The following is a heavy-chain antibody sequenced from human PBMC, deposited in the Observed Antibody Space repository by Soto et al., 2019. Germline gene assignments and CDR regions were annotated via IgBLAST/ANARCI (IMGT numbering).Heavy chain of an antibody. Sequence: GGSLRLSCAASGFTFSSYWMSWVRQAPGKGLEWVANIKQDGSEKYYVDSVKGRFTISRDNAKNSLYLQMNSLRAEDTAVYYCARTHYDFWSGYHLDYWGQGTLVTVSS. D-gene: IGHD3-3*01. CDR3: ARTHYDFWSGYHLDY. J-gene: IGHJ4*02. CDR1: GFTFSSYW. V-gene: IGHV3-7*01. CDR2: IKQDGSEK.